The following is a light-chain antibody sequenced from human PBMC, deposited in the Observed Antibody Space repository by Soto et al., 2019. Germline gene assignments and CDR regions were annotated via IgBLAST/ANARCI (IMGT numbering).Light chain of an antibody. CDR2: DAS. J-gene: IGKJ4*01. V-gene: IGKV3-11*01. CDR1: QSVSSY. CDR3: QQRSNWLLT. Sequence: EIVLTQSPATLSLSPGERATLSCRASQSVSSYLAWYQQKPGQAPRLLIYDASNRATGIPARFSGSGSGTDFTLTISSLEPEDFAVYYWQQRSNWLLTFGGGTKVELK.